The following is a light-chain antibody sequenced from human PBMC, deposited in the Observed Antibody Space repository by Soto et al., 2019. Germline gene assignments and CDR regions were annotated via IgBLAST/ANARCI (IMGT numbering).Light chain of an antibody. CDR1: QSVNDNH. Sequence: EVVLTQSPGTLALSPGARATLSCRASQSVNDNHLAWYQQKRGQAPRLLIYGASTRATGVPERFSGSGFGTAYSLLINRLEAEEFALYYCQLYCGSPPRGTFGPGTKVEI. CDR2: GAS. V-gene: IGKV3-20*01. CDR3: QLYCGSPPRGT. J-gene: IGKJ3*01.